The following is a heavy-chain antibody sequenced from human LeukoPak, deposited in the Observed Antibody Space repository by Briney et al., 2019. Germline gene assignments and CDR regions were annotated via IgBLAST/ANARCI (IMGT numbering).Heavy chain of an antibody. CDR1: GGSISSDNYY. CDR3: ASHDFWSGLAPYNWFDP. D-gene: IGHD3-3*01. CDR2: INHSGST. Sequence: SETLSLTCTISGGSISSDNYYWSWIRQPPGKGLEWIGEINHSGSTNYNPSLKSRVIISVDTSKNQFSLKLSSVTAADTAVYYCASHDFWSGLAPYNWFDPWGQGTLVTVSS. J-gene: IGHJ5*02. V-gene: IGHV4-39*07.